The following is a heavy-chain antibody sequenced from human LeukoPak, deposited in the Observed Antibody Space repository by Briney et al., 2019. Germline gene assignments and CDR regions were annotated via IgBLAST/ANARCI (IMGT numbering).Heavy chain of an antibody. CDR2: IYTSEST. Sequence: SEPLSLTCTVSGGSISSYYWSCIRQPAGKALEWIGRIYTSESTNYNPSLKSRVTMSIDTSKNQFSLKLSSVTAADTAVYYCARHTYYDFWSGYYGYYFDYWGQGTLFPVSS. J-gene: IGHJ4*02. CDR3: ARHTYYDFWSGYYGYYFDY. V-gene: IGHV4-4*07. CDR1: GGSISSYY. D-gene: IGHD3-3*01.